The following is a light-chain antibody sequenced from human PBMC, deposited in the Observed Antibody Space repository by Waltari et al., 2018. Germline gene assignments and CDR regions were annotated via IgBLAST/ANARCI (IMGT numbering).Light chain of an antibody. V-gene: IGKV3-20*01. CDR1: QSVSSSY. J-gene: IGKJ3*01. Sequence: EIVLTQSPGTLSLSAGERATLSCRASQSVSSSYLAWYQQKPGQAPRLLIYGASSRATGIPDRFSGSGSGTDFTLTISRLEPEDFAVYYCQQYGSSSIFTFGPGTKVDIK. CDR2: GAS. CDR3: QQYGSSSIFT.